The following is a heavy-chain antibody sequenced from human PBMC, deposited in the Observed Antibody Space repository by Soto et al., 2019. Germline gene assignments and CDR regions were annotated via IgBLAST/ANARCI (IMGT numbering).Heavy chain of an antibody. J-gene: IGHJ6*02. D-gene: IGHD4-4*01. CDR1: GGTFSSYA. Sequence: QVQLVQSGAEVNKPGSSVKVSCKASGGTFSSYAISWVRQAPGQGLEWMGGIIPIFGTANYAQKFQGRVTITADESTSTAYIELSSLRSEDTAVYYCARPAPHTLTNLPYYYYYVMDVWGQGNTVTVSS. V-gene: IGHV1-69*01. CDR2: IIPIFGTA. CDR3: ARPAPHTLTNLPYYYYYVMDV.